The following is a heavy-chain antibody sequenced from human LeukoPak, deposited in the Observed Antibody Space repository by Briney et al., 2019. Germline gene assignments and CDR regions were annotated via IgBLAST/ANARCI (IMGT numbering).Heavy chain of an antibody. J-gene: IGHJ3*02. D-gene: IGHD2-2*01. CDR3: ATTSAYCSSRACYRRAFDI. V-gene: IGHV3-23*01. CDR1: GFTFSSYA. Sequence: PGGSLRPSCAASGFTFSSYAMSWVRQAPGKGLEWVSAIRDSGGNTYYADSVKGRFTISRDNSKNTLYLQMNTLRAEDTAVYCCATTSAYCSSRACYRRAFDIWGQGTMVTVSS. CDR2: IRDSGGNT.